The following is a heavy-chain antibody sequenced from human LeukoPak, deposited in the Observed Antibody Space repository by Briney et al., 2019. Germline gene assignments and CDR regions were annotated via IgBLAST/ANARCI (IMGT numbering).Heavy chain of an antibody. CDR2: ISSRSSYT. D-gene: IGHD4-17*01. J-gene: IGHJ5*02. CDR3: ASSDYGDYNWFDP. Sequence: GGSLRLSCATAGFTVSDYYMSWISQAQGKGLDWLSYISSRSSYTNYPDSVKGGFTISRDDAQSSLYLQMNSLRAEDTAVYYCASSDYGDYNWFDPWGQGTLVTVFS. V-gene: IGHV3-11*06. CDR1: GFTVSDYY.